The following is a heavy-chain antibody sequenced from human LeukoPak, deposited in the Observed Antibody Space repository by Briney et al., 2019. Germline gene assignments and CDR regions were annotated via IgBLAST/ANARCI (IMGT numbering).Heavy chain of an antibody. CDR3: ARSPADSRRDYYGMDV. D-gene: IGHD4-11*01. V-gene: IGHV3-21*01. Sequence: GGSLRPSCAASGFSFGSYSMNWLRQAPGKGREWVSSISSSASHIYYADSVKGRFTTSRDNAKNSLYLQMTSLRDDDTAVYFCARSPADSRRDYYGMDVWGPGTTVTVPS. CDR1: GFSFGSYS. J-gene: IGHJ6*02. CDR2: ISSSASHI.